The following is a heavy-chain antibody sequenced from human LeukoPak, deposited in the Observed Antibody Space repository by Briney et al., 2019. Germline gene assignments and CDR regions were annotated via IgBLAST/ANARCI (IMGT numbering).Heavy chain of an antibody. D-gene: IGHD4-11*01. J-gene: IGHJ1*01. CDR3: AKETTIMTAPWYFQD. Sequence: GGSLRLSCAASGFTVSSNYMSWVRQAPGKGLEWVSVIYSGGNTYYADSVKGRFTISRDNSKNTLYLQMDSLRTEDTAVYYCAKETTIMTAPWYFQDWGQGTLVSVSS. CDR1: GFTVSSNY. CDR2: IYSGGNT. V-gene: IGHV3-53*05.